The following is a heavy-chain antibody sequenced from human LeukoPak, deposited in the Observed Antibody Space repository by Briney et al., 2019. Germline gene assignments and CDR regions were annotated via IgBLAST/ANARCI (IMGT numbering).Heavy chain of an antibody. V-gene: IGHV3-66*02. D-gene: IGHD1-26*01. CDR1: GFTVSSNY. CDR3: ARAKWGSDFDY. J-gene: IGHJ4*02. Sequence: GGSLRLSRAASGFTVSSNYMSWVRQAPGKGLEWVSVIYSGGSTYYADSVKGRFTISRDNSKNTLYLQMNSLRAEDTAVYYCARAKWGSDFDYWGQGTLVTVSS. CDR2: IYSGGST.